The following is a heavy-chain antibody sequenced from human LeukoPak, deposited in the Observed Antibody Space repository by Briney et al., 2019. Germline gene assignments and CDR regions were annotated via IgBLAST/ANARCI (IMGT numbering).Heavy chain of an antibody. D-gene: IGHD3-10*01. CDR3: ARAMKNYYGSGVDI. CDR2: ITSSSSYT. J-gene: IGHJ3*02. Sequence: PGGSLRLSCAASGFSFSYYSMNWVRQAPGKGLEWVSSITSSSSYTHYADSVRGRFTISRDNAKNSLYLQMNSLRAEDTDVYYCARAMKNYYGSGVDIWGQGTMVTVSS. V-gene: IGHV3-21*01. CDR1: GFSFSYYS.